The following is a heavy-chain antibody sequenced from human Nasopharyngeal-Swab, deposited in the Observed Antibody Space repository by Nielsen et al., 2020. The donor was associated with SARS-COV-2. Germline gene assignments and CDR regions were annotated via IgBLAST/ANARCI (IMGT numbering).Heavy chain of an antibody. D-gene: IGHD1-14*01. CDR2: IYSGGST. J-gene: IGHJ4*02. Sequence: GESLKISCAASGFTVSSNYMSWVRQAPGKGLEWVSVIYSGGSTYYADSVKGRFTISRDNSKSTLYLQMNSLRAEDTAVYYCARVHRTAGVDYWGQGTLVTVSS. CDR1: GFTVSSNY. CDR3: ARVHRTAGVDY. V-gene: IGHV3-53*01.